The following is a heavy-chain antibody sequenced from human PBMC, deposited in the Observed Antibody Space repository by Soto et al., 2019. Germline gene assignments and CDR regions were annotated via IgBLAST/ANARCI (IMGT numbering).Heavy chain of an antibody. CDR2: INAGNGNT. D-gene: IGHD2-21*01. CDR1: GYTFTSYA. V-gene: IGHV1-3*01. J-gene: IGHJ2*01. Sequence: QVQLVQSGAEVKKPGASVKVSCKASGYTFTSYAMHWVRQAPGQRHEWMGWINAGNGNTKYSQKFQRRVTITRDTSASTAYMELRSLRSEGTAVYYCARVPGYSIGDLWGRGTLVTVSS. CDR3: ARVPGYSIGDL.